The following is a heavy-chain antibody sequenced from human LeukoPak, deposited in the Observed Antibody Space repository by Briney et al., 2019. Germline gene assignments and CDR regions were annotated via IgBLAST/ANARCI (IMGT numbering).Heavy chain of an antibody. CDR1: GFTFSSYA. V-gene: IGHV3-30-3*02. J-gene: IGHJ4*02. CDR3: HGGSYVTQVDF. CDR2: ILHDGSNK. Sequence: GRSLRPSCAASGFTFSSYAMDWGRQAPGKGLEWVAVILHDGSNKDYADSVKGRFTVSRDNSKNTLYLQMNSLRPEDTAVYYCHGGSYVTQVDFWGQGTLVTVSS. D-gene: IGHD1-26*01.